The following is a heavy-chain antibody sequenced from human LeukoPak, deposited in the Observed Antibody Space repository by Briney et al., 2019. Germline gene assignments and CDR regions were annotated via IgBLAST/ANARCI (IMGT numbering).Heavy chain of an antibody. D-gene: IGHD6-13*01. CDR3: ARQAIAAAGTDYFDY. Sequence: SETLSLTCTVSGGSISSNTYYWSWIRQPPGKGLEWIGSIYYSGSTYYNPSLKSRVTISVDTSKNQFSLKLSSVTAADTAVYYCARQAIAAAGTDYFDYWGQGTLVTVSS. CDR1: GGSISSNTYY. J-gene: IGHJ4*02. CDR2: IYYSGST. V-gene: IGHV4-39*01.